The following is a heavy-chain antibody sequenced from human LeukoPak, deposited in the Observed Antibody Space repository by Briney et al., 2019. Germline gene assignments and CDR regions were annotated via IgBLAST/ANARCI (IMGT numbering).Heavy chain of an antibody. CDR1: GGTFSSYA. D-gene: IGHD6-19*01. CDR2: IIPIFGTA. Sequence: GASVKVSCKASGGTFSSYAISWVRQAPGQGLEWMGGIIPIFGTANYAQKFQGRVTITADESTSTAYMELSSLRSEDTAVYYCARECNSIGGGGWYGALGYWGQGTLVTVSS. CDR3: ARECNSIGGGGWYGALGY. J-gene: IGHJ4*02. V-gene: IGHV1-69*13.